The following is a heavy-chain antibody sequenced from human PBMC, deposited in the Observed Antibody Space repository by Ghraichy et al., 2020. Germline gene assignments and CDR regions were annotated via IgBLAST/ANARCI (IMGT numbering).Heavy chain of an antibody. CDR3: AIVGGAYSYGLDY. CDR2: IYYSGST. D-gene: IGHD5-18*01. Sequence: SLNISCTVSGGSISSGGYYWSWIRQHPGKGLEWIGYIYYSGSTYYNPSLKSRVTISVDTSKNQFSLKLSSVTAADTAVYYCAIVGGAYSYGLDYWGQGTLVTVSS. V-gene: IGHV4-31*03. CDR1: GGSISSGGYY. J-gene: IGHJ4*02.